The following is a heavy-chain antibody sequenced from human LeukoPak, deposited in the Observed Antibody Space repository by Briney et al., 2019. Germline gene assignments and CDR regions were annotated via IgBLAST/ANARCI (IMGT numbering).Heavy chain of an antibody. CDR1: GYSISSGYY. CDR2: IYHSGST. V-gene: IGHV4-38-2*01. J-gene: IGHJ5*02. CDR3: ARGRYYDFWSGYTRNWFDP. Sequence: SETLSLTCAVSGYSISSGYYWGWIRQPPGKGLEWIGSIYHSGSTYYNPSLKSRVTISVDTSKNQFSLKLSSVTAADTAVYYCARGRYYDFWSGYTRNWFDPWGQGTLVTVSS. D-gene: IGHD3-3*01.